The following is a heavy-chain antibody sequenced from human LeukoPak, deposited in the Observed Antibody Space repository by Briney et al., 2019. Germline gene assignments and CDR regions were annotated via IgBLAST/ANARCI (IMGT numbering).Heavy chain of an antibody. J-gene: IGHJ6*02. CDR2: ISGSGGST. Sequence: TGGSLRLSCAASGFTFSCYAMSWVRQAPGKGLEWVSAISGSGGSTYYADSVKGRFTISRDNSKNTLYLQMNSLRAEDTAVYYCAKGISAGYGDYSRWVYYYYYGMDVWGQGTTVTVSS. D-gene: IGHD4-17*01. CDR1: GFTFSCYA. CDR3: AKGISAGYGDYSRWVYYYYYGMDV. V-gene: IGHV3-23*01.